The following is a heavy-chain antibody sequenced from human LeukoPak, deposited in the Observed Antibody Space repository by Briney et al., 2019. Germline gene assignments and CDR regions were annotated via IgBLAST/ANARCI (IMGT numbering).Heavy chain of an antibody. J-gene: IGHJ4*02. CDR2: IKQDGSEK. CDR3: AARSSGNPYF. V-gene: IGHV3-7*03. D-gene: IGHD1-26*01. Sequence: GGSLRLSCTASGLTLSNYWMIWVRQAPGKGLQWVAKIKQDGSEKYYVDSVKGRFTISRDNAENSLYLQMNSLRVEDTAVYYCAARSSGNPYFWGQGTLVTVSS. CDR1: GLTLSNYW.